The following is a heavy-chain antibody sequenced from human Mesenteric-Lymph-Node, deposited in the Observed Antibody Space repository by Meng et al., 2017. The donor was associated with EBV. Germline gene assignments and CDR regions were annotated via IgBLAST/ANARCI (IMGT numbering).Heavy chain of an antibody. V-gene: IGHV4-39*01. CDR3: ARGRGSSSSWFDP. J-gene: IGHJ5*02. CDR1: GGSISSSDYY. Sequence: QLQLQESGPGLVKPSEXLSLTCTVSGGSISSSDYYWGWIRQPPGKGLEWIGCVYYGGRNYYNPSLKSRVTISVDTSKNQFSLKLSSVTAADTAVYYCARGRGSSSSWFDPWGQGTLVTVSS. D-gene: IGHD6-6*01. CDR2: VYYGGRN.